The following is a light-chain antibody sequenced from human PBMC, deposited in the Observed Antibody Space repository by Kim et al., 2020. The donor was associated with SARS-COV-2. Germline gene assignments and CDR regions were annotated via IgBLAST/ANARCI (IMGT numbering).Light chain of an antibody. CDR2: YNT. Sequence: SYELTQPPSLSVAPGQTASIPCGADNMARKSVHWFQRKAGQAPVLVIYYNTDRPSGIPERFSGSNSGNTATLTITGVEAGDEAEYFCQVLDTSTDLLVVFGGGTQLTVL. CDR1: NMARKS. CDR3: QVLDTSTDLLVV. J-gene: IGLJ2*01. V-gene: IGLV3-21*04.